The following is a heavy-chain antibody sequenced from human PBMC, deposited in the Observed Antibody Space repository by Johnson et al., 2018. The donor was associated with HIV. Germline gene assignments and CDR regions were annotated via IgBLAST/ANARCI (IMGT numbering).Heavy chain of an antibody. V-gene: IGHV3-30*04. Sequence: VQLVESGGGVVQPGRSLRLSCAASGFIFSSYSMHWVRQAPGRGLEWVAVISYDGNSKYYADSVRGRFTISIDNSKNALFLQMNSLRAEDTSLYYCARALRDAFDIWGQGTMVTVSS. CDR2: ISYDGNSK. CDR3: ARALRDAFDI. CDR1: GFIFSSYS. D-gene: IGHD4-17*01. J-gene: IGHJ3*02.